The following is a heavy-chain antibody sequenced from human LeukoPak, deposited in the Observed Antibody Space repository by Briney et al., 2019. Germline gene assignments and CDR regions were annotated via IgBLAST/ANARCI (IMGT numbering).Heavy chain of an antibody. D-gene: IGHD6-13*01. CDR1: GYTFTSYY. Sequence: ASVKVSCKASGYTFTSYYMHWVRQAPGQGLEWMGIINPSGGSTSYAQKFQGRVTMTRNTSISTAYMELSSLRSEDTAVYYCARAPPRYSSSAGVFDIWGQGTMVTVSS. J-gene: IGHJ3*02. CDR3: ARAPPRYSSSAGVFDI. CDR2: INPSGGST. V-gene: IGHV1-46*01.